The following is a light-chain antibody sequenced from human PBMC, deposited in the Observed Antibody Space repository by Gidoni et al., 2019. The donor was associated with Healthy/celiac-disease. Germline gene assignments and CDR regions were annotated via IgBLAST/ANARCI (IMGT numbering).Light chain of an antibody. Sequence: EIVMTQSPATLSVSPGERATLSCRASQSVSSNLAWYQQKPGQAPRLLIYGASTRATGIPARFSGSGSGTEFTLTISSLQSEDFAVYYCQQYNNWLQTFXGXTKVEIK. CDR1: QSVSSN. J-gene: IGKJ4*01. CDR3: QQYNNWLQT. V-gene: IGKV3-15*01. CDR2: GAS.